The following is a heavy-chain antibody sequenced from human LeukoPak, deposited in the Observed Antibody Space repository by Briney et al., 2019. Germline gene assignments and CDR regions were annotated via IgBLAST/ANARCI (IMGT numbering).Heavy chain of an antibody. V-gene: IGHV1-69*13. J-gene: IGHJ4*02. D-gene: IGHD1-7*01. CDR3: AKHAGTSRLTKDY. Sequence: GASVKVSCKASGGTFSSYAISWVRQAPGQGLEWMGGIIPIFGTANYAQKFQGRVTITADESTSTAYMELSSLRSEDTAVYYCAKHAGTSRLTKDYWGQGTLVTVSS. CDR1: GGTFSSYA. CDR2: IIPIFGTA.